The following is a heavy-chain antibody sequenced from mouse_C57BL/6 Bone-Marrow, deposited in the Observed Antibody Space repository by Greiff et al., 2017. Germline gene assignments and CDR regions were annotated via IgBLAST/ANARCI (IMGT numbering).Heavy chain of an antibody. V-gene: IGHV5-12*01. CDR2: LSNGGGST. CDR3: ARHNDGYYAFDY. CDR1: GFTFSDYY. Sequence: DVMLVESGGGLVQPGGSLKLSCAASGFTFSDYYMYWVRPTPEKRLEWVAYLSNGGGSTYYPDTVKGRFTISRDNAKNTLYLQMSRLKSEDTAMYYCARHNDGYYAFDYWGQGTTLTVSS. J-gene: IGHJ2*01. D-gene: IGHD2-3*01.